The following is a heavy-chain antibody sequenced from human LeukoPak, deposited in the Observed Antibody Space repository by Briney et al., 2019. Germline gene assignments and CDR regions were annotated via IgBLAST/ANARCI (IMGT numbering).Heavy chain of an antibody. CDR1: GYTFTSYY. D-gene: IGHD1-26*01. Sequence: ASVKVSCKASGYTFTSYYMHWVRQAPGQGLEWMGITNPSGGSTSYAQKLQGRVTMTTDTSTSTAYMELRSLRSDDTAVYYCASSRIVGASWWGQGTLVTVSS. CDR2: TNPSGGST. J-gene: IGHJ4*02. V-gene: IGHV1-46*01. CDR3: ASSRIVGASW.